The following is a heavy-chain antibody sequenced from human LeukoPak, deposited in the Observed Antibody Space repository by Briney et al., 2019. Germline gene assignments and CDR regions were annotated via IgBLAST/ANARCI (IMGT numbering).Heavy chain of an antibody. CDR1: GGSIKSSTDY. CDR2: IFYSGST. D-gene: IGHD2-21*02. V-gene: IGHV4-39*01. Sequence: SETLSLTCTVSGGSIKSSTDYFWGWIRQPPGKGLEGIGSIFYSGSTYYNPSLKSRVTMSVDTSKNQFSLTLSSVTAADTAVYYCARRDDFNAYWGQGTLVTVSS. J-gene: IGHJ4*02. CDR3: ARRDDFNAY.